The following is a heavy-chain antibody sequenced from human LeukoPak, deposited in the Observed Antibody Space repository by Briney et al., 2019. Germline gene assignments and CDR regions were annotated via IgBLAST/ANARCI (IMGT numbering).Heavy chain of an antibody. CDR1: GYTFTSYA. CDR3: ARGGSVLRYFDWLGGYFDY. Sequence: ASVNVSCKASGYTFTSYAMHWVRQAPGQRLEWMGWINAGNGNTKYSQKFQGRVTITRDTSASTAYMELSSLRSEDTAVYYCARGGSVLRYFDWLGGYFDYWGQGTLVTVSS. V-gene: IGHV1-3*01. CDR2: INAGNGNT. D-gene: IGHD3-9*01. J-gene: IGHJ4*02.